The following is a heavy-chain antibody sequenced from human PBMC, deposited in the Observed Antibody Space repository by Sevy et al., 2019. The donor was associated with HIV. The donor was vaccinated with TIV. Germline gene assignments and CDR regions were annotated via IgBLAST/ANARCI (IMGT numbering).Heavy chain of an antibody. D-gene: IGHD3-10*01. CDR1: GFTFSSYG. J-gene: IGHJ6*02. CDR3: ARESMVRGVIIPYYYYYGMDV. CDR2: IWYDGSNK. V-gene: IGHV3-33*01. Sequence: GGSLKISCAASGFTFSSYGMHWVRQAPGKGLEWVAVIWYDGSNKYYADSVKGRFTISRDNSKNTLYLQMNSLRAEDTAVYYCARESMVRGVIIPYYYYYGMDVWGQGTTVTVSS.